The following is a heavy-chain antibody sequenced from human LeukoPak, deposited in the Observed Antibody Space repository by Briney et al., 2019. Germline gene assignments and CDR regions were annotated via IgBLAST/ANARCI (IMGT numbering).Heavy chain of an antibody. J-gene: IGHJ5*02. CDR3: ARHWPHSSSWYIPNCFDP. Sequence: SETLSLTCTVSSGSLSNYYWSWIRQPPGKGLEWIGYIYYSGSTNYNPSLKSRVTMSVDTSKNQFSLRLNSMTAADTAVYYCARHWPHSSSWYIPNCFDPWGQGTLVTVSS. CDR2: IYYSGST. V-gene: IGHV4-59*08. CDR1: SGSLSNYY. D-gene: IGHD6-13*01.